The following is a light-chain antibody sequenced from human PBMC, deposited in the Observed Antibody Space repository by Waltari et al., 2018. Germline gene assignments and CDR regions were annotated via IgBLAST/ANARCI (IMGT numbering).Light chain of an antibody. V-gene: IGLV3-10*01. CDR3: YSTDSSDTHRV. Sequence: SYELTQPPSVSVSPGQAARITCSGDALPKKSAYWYQQRSGHPPVLVIYEDSKRPSGIPERFSGSSSGTTATLTLSGAQVEDEGDYYCYSTDSSDTHRVFGGGTKLTVL. CDR1: ALPKKS. J-gene: IGLJ3*02. CDR2: EDS.